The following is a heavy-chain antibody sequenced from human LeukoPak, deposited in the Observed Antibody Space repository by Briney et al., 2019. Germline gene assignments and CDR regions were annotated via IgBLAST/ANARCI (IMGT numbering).Heavy chain of an antibody. Sequence: GGSLRLSCAASGFTFSSYSMNWVRQAPGKGLEWVSVIYSGGSTYYADSVKGRFTISRDNSKNTLYLQMNSLRAEDTAVYHCARGSLDSSGYYLGAFDMWGQGTRVTASS. CDR3: ARGSLDSSGYYLGAFDM. CDR2: IYSGGST. V-gene: IGHV3-66*01. D-gene: IGHD3-22*01. CDR1: GFTFSSYS. J-gene: IGHJ3*02.